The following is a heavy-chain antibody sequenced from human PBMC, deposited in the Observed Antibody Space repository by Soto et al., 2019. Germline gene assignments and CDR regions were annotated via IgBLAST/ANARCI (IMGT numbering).Heavy chain of an antibody. D-gene: IGHD3-10*01. V-gene: IGHV1-46*01. CDR2: INPSGAST. Sequence: ASVKLSCKASAYIFSSYYMHWVPQAPGQGLEWMGIINPSGASTSYAQKFQGRVTMTRDTSTSTLYMELSSLRSEDTAVYYCARDRDYPGNVWFDPWGQGTLVTVSS. CDR1: AYIFSSYY. J-gene: IGHJ5*02. CDR3: ARDRDYPGNVWFDP.